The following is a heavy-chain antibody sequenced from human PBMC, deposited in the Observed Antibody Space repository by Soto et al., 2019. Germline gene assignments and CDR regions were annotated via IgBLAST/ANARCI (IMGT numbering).Heavy chain of an antibody. CDR3: AREAINSSGYSHYFQH. Sequence: ASVKVSCKASGYTFTSYGISWVLQAPGRGLEWLGMINPSGGSTTYAQNLQGRVTMTRDTPTNTVYMELSSLRSEDTAVYYCAREAINSSGYSHYFQHWGQGTLVTVSS. CDR2: INPSGGST. V-gene: IGHV1-46*01. D-gene: IGHD3-22*01. J-gene: IGHJ1*01. CDR1: GYTFTSYG.